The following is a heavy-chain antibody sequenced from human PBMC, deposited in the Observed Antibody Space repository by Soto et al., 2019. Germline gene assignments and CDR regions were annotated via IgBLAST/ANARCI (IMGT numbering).Heavy chain of an antibody. V-gene: IGHV3-23*01. CDR1: GFTFSSYA. J-gene: IGHJ5*02. Sequence: PGGSLRLSCAASGFTFSSYAMSWVRQAPGKGLEWVSAISGSGGSTYYAYSVKGRFTISRDNSKNTLYLQMNSLRAEDTAVYYCAKAGYSGYDSNNNWFDPWGQGTLVTVSS. CDR3: AKAGYSGYDSNNNWFDP. CDR2: ISGSGGST. D-gene: IGHD5-12*01.